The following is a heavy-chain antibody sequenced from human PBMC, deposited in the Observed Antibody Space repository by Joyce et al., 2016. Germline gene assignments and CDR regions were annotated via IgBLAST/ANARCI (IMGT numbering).Heavy chain of an antibody. Sequence: QVQLVQSGAEGRKPGASVTISCKTSGYTFTNYAMHWVRQAPGQRLGWMGWISGGNGNTKYSEKFQGRVTISRDTSSKTAYLELSSLTSEDTAVYYCARGSVAANDYWGQGTLVTVSS. D-gene: IGHD6-19*01. J-gene: IGHJ4*02. V-gene: IGHV1-3*01. CDR3: ARGSVAANDY. CDR2: ISGGNGNT. CDR1: GYTFTNYA.